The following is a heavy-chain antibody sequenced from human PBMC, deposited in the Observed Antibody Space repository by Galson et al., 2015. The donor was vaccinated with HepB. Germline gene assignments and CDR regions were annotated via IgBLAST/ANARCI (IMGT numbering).Heavy chain of an antibody. Sequence: SETLSLTCTVSGGSISSYYWSWIRQPPGKGLEWIGYIYYSGSTNYNPSLKSRVTISVDTSKNQFSLKLSSVTAADTAVYYCARYQTCGLIPEYNWFDPWGQGTLVTVSS. J-gene: IGHJ5*02. V-gene: IGHV4-59*01. CDR3: ARYQTCGLIPEYNWFDP. CDR1: GGSISSYY. CDR2: IYYSGST. D-gene: IGHD2-21*01.